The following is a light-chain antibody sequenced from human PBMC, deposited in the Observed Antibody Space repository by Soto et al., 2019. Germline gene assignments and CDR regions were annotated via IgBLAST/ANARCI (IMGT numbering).Light chain of an antibody. V-gene: IGKV3-20*01. J-gene: IGKJ4*01. CDR3: QQYGSVPLT. Sequence: EIVLTQSPGTLSLSPGERATLSCRASQSVSTSYLAWYQQTPGQAPRLLIYGASSRATGIPERFSGSGSGADVTLTISRLQPEDFAVYYWQQYGSVPLTFGGGTKVEIK. CDR1: QSVSTSY. CDR2: GAS.